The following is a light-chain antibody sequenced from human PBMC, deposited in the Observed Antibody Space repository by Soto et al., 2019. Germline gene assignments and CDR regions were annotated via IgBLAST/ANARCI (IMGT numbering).Light chain of an antibody. V-gene: IGKV1-39*01. CDR1: QSISSW. Sequence: DIQMTQSPSTRSSSLGDRVTITWGASQSISSWLAWYQQKPGKAPKLLSYAASSLQSGVPSRFSGSGSGTDFTLTISSLKNEDFATYYCQQSYSTPVTFGQGTRLEIK. CDR2: AAS. J-gene: IGKJ5*01. CDR3: QQSYSTPVT.